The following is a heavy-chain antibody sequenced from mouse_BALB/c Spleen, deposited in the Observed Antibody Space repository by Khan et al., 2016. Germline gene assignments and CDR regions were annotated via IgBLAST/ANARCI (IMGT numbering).Heavy chain of an antibody. CDR2: IRSKSNNYAT. J-gene: IGHJ3*01. V-gene: IGHV10S3*01. CDR3: VRDMITRAY. D-gene: IGHD2-4*01. Sequence: EVQLVETGGGLVQPKGSLKLSCAASGFTFNTDAMNWVRQAPGKGLEWVARIRSKSNNYATYYADSVKDRLTISRDDSQSMLYLQMNNLKTEDTDMYYCVRDMITRAYWGQGTLVTVSA. CDR1: GFTFNTDA.